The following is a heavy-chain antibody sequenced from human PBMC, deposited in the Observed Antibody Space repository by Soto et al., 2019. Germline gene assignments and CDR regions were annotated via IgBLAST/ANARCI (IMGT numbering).Heavy chain of an antibody. CDR3: ASNYYDSSGYPHWFDP. J-gene: IGHJ5*02. CDR1: GYSFTSYW. Sequence: GESLKISCKGSGYSFTSYWIGWVRQMPGKGLEWMGIIYPGDSDTRYSPSFQGQVTISADKSISTAYLQWSSLKASDTAMYYCASNYYDSSGYPHWFDPWGQGTLVTFSS. V-gene: IGHV5-51*01. D-gene: IGHD3-22*01. CDR2: IYPGDSDT.